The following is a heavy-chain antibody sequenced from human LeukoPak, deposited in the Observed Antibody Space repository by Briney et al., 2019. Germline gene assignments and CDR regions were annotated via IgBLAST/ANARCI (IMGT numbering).Heavy chain of an antibody. D-gene: IGHD6-19*01. J-gene: IGHJ6*03. CDR3: ARSAVAGTFRTGYYYMDV. CDR2: INPNSGGT. V-gene: IGHV1-2*02. Sequence: APVKVSCKASGYTFTGYYMHWVRQAPGQGLEWMGWINPNSGGTNYAQKFQGRVTMTTDTSTSTAYMELRSLRSDDTAVYYCARSAVAGTFRTGYYYMDVWGKGTTVTISS. CDR1: GYTFTGYY.